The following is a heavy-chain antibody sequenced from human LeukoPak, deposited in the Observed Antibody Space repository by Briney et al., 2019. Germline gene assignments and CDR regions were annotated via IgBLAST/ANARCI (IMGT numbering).Heavy chain of an antibody. J-gene: IGHJ6*03. Sequence: SETLSLTCTVSGGSISSYYWSWIRQPPGKGLEWIGYIYYSGSTNYNPSLKSRVTISVDTSKNQFSLKLSSVTAADTAVYYCARGQPDTIFGVVIIRHYYYYMDVWGKGTTVTVSS. CDR2: IYYSGST. V-gene: IGHV4-59*12. CDR3: ARGQPDTIFGVVIIRHYYYYMDV. CDR1: GGSISSYY. D-gene: IGHD3-3*01.